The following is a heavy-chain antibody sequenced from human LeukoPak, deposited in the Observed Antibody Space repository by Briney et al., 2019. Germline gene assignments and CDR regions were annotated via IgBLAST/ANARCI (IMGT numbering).Heavy chain of an antibody. Sequence: SETLSLTCTLSGDSISTPTHWLGWIRQPPGKGLEWIGSIYSSGTTFYNPSLKSRVTLSTDTYKNQFSLKLSSVPAADTAACFCANVAYGVGVESWGQGTLLTVSS. J-gene: IGHJ4*02. D-gene: IGHD4/OR15-4a*01. CDR1: GDSISTPTHW. V-gene: IGHV4-39*01. CDR3: ANVAYGVGVES. CDR2: IYSSGTT.